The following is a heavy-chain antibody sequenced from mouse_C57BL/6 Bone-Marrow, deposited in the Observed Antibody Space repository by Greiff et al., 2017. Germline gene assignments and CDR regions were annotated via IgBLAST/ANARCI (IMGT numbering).Heavy chain of an antibody. V-gene: IGHV1-72*01. CDR1: GYTFTSYW. D-gene: IGHD1-1*01. Sequence: QVQLQQPGAELVKPGASVKLSCKASGYTFTSYWMHWVKQRPGRGLEWSGRIDPNSGGTKYNEKFKSKATLTVDKPSSTAYMQLSSLTSEDSAVYYCARHGISYNFDYWGQGTTLTVSS. CDR3: ARHGISYNFDY. CDR2: IDPNSGGT. J-gene: IGHJ2*01.